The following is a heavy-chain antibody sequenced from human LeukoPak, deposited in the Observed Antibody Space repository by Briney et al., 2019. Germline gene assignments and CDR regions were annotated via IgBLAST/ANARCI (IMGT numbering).Heavy chain of an antibody. Sequence: GGSLRLSCAASGFTFSSYWMSWVRQAPGKGLEWVALISYDGGDKYYADSVKGRFTISRDNSKNTLYLQMNSLRTEDTAVYYCAKDQSSVTTYFDHWGQGTLVTVSS. CDR2: ISYDGGDK. V-gene: IGHV3-30*18. CDR3: AKDQSSVTTYFDH. J-gene: IGHJ4*02. D-gene: IGHD4-17*01. CDR1: GFTFSSYW.